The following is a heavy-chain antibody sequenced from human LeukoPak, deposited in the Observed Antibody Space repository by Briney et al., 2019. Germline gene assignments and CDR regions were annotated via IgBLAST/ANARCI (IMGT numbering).Heavy chain of an antibody. Sequence: PSETLSLTCTLSGSYIRREYSRGSRPPPGKGLEWIGYLYNSGSTRYKPSLKSRATISGDTSKNQFSLNLSSVTAPGTAVYNCARAKTSWRLPDYWGQGTLVTVSS. D-gene: IGHD6-13*01. CDR1: GSYIRREY. CDR3: ARAKTSWRLPDY. J-gene: IGHJ4*02. V-gene: IGHV4-59*08. CDR2: LYNSGST.